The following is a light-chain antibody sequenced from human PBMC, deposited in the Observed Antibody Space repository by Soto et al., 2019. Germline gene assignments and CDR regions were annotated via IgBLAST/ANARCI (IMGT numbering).Light chain of an antibody. CDR2: NNN. V-gene: IGLV1-44*01. J-gene: IGLJ3*02. CDR1: SSNIGSNT. CDR3: ATWDDSLNGFWV. Sequence: QSALTQPPSASGTPGQRVTISCSGSSSNIGSNTVTWYQQLPGTAPKLLIYNNNQRPSGVPDRFSGSKSGTSASLAISGLQSEDEADYYCATWDDSLNGFWVFGGGTKLTVL.